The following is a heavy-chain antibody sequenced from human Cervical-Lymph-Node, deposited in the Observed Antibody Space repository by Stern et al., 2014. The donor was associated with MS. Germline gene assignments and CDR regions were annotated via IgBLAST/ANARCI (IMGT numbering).Heavy chain of an antibody. D-gene: IGHD1-26*01. V-gene: IGHV1-69*01. J-gene: IGHJ4*02. CDR2: IIPIFGTA. CDR1: GGTFSSYA. Sequence: QVQLGQSGAEVKKPGASVKISCQASGGTFSSYAISWERQAPGQGLEWMGWIIPIFGTANYAEKFQGRFLIAADESTSTAYMELSSLRSEDTAVYYCARGGGATTADFDYWGQGTLVTVSS. CDR3: ARGGGATTADFDY.